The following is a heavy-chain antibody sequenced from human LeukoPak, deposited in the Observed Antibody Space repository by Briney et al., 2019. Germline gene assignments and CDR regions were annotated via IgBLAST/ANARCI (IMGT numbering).Heavy chain of an antibody. CDR3: ARNRKFSVPAAIPDY. J-gene: IGHJ4*02. CDR2: ISAYNGNT. V-gene: IGHV1-18*01. Sequence: ASVKVSCKASGYTFTSYGISWVRQAPGQGLEWMGWISAYNGNTNYAQKLQGRVTMTTDTSTSTAYMELRSLRSDDTAVYYCARNRKFSVPAAIPDYWGQGPLVTVSS. CDR1: GYTFTSYG. D-gene: IGHD2-2*01.